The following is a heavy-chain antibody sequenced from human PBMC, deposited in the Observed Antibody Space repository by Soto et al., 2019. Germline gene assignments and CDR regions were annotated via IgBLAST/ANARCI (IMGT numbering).Heavy chain of an antibody. V-gene: IGHV5-10-1*01. Sequence: GESLKISCKGSGYSFTSYWISWVRQMPGKGLEWMGRIDPSDSYTNYSPSFQGHVTISADKSISTAYLQWSSLKASDTAMYYCARRRITGTYSYFYYGMDVWGQGTTVTVSS. D-gene: IGHD1-20*01. J-gene: IGHJ6*02. CDR2: IDPSDSYT. CDR3: ARRRITGTYSYFYYGMDV. CDR1: GYSFTSYW.